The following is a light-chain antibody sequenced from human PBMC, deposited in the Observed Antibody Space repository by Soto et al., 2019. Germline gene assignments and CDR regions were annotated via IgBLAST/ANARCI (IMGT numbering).Light chain of an antibody. CDR1: QGSSSW. CDR3: QQANSFPLT. Sequence: DIQMTQSPSSVSESVGDRVSITCRASQGSSSWLAWYQQKPGRAPKLLIYTGSSLQSGVPSRFSGTGSGTDFTLTISSLQPEDFATYYCQQANSFPLTFGGGTKVEIK. CDR2: TGS. J-gene: IGKJ4*01. V-gene: IGKV1-12*01.